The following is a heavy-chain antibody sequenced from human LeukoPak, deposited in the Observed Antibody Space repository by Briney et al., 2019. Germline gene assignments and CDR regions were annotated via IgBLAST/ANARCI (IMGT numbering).Heavy chain of an antibody. Sequence: ASVKLSCKASGGTFSSYAISWVRQAPGQGLEWMGWINPNSGGTNYAQKFQGRVTMTRDTSISTAYMELSRLRSDDTAVYYCARVVTYPHDAFDIWGQGTMVTVSS. V-gene: IGHV1-2*02. J-gene: IGHJ3*02. CDR1: GGTFSSYA. D-gene: IGHD5-18*01. CDR3: ARVVTYPHDAFDI. CDR2: INPNSGGT.